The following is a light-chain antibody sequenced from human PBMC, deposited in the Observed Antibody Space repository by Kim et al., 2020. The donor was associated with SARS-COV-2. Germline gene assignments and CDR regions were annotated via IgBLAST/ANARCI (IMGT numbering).Light chain of an antibody. CDR2: DAS. J-gene: IGKJ1*01. CDR3: QQRSDWAPWT. V-gene: IGKV3-11*01. CDR1: QSVGNY. Sequence: EIVLTQSPATLSVSPGERATLSCRASQSVGNYLAWYQQKPGQVPRLLIYDASNRATGIPARFSASGSGTGFTLTISSLEPEDFAVYYCQQRSDWAPWTFGQGTKVDIK.